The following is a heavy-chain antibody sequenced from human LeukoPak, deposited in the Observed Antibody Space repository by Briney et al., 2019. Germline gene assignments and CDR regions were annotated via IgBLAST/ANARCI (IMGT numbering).Heavy chain of an antibody. CDR2: ISASGGGT. CDR3: AKARPLDIVVVVTAYDS. J-gene: IGHJ5*01. Sequence: GGSLRLSCAASGFTFISYPMSWVRQPPAKGLEWVSAISASGGGTYYADSVRGRFTISRDNSKNTLYLQMNSLRAEDTAVYYCAKARPLDIVVVVTAYDSWGQGTLVTVSS. CDR1: GFTFISYP. D-gene: IGHD2-15*01. V-gene: IGHV3-23*01.